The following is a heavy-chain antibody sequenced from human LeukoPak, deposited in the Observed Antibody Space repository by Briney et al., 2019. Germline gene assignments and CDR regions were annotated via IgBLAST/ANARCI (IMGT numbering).Heavy chain of an antibody. D-gene: IGHD1-26*01. Sequence: SVKVSCKASGGTFSSYAISWVRQAPGQGLEWMGRIIPILGIANYAQKFQGRVTITADKSTSTAYMELSSLRSEDTAVYYCAGMYSGSYYEVDYWGQGTLATVSS. CDR2: IIPILGIA. V-gene: IGHV1-69*04. J-gene: IGHJ4*02. CDR1: GGTFSSYA. CDR3: AGMYSGSYYEVDY.